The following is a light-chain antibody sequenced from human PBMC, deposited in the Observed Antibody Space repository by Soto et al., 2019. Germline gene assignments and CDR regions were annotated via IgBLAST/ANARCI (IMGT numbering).Light chain of an antibody. V-gene: IGLV2-8*01. CDR2: EVS. CDR1: SSDVGGYDY. Sequence: QSALTQPPSASVSPGQSVTISCTGTSSDVGGYDYVSWYKQHPGKAPKLMIYEVSKRPSGVPDRFSGSKSGNTAALTVSGLQAEDEADYYCSSYVGTNSYVFGTGTKVTVL. J-gene: IGLJ1*01. CDR3: SSYVGTNSYV.